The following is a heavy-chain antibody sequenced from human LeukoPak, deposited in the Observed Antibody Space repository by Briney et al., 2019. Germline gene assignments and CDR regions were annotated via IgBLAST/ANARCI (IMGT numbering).Heavy chain of an antibody. D-gene: IGHD2-15*01. Sequence: SEILSLTCTVSGGSISSSSYYWGWIRQPPGKGLEWIGSIYYSGSTYYNPSLKSRVTISADTSKNQFSLKLSSVTAADTAVYYCARIIDVVAAIPFDPWGQGTLVTVSS. J-gene: IGHJ5*02. CDR2: IYYSGST. V-gene: IGHV4-39*01. CDR3: ARIIDVVAAIPFDP. CDR1: GGSISSSSYY.